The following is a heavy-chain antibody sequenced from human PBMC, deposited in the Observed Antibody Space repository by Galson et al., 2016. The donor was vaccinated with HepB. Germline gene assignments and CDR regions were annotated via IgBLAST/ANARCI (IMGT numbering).Heavy chain of an antibody. D-gene: IGHD3-10*01. Sequence: SLRLSCAASGFRFSSYAVSWVRQAPGKGLEWVSGISGSGGRTYYADSVKGRFTISRDNSKNTVYLQMNSLRVEDTALYYCAKDGYFASGSALYGMDVWGQGPTVTVSS. CDR2: ISGSGGRT. CDR3: AKDGYFASGSALYGMDV. J-gene: IGHJ6*02. CDR1: GFRFSSYA. V-gene: IGHV3-23*01.